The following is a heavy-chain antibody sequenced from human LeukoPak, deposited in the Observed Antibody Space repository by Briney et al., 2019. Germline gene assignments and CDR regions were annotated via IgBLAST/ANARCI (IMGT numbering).Heavy chain of an antibody. CDR3: ATSKRMITFGGVIV. D-gene: IGHD3-16*02. CDR2: FDPEDGET. V-gene: IGHV1-24*01. J-gene: IGHJ4*02. CDR1: GYTLSDLS. Sequence: ASVKVSCKDSGYTLSDLSMHWVRQAPGKGLEWMGGFDPEDGETIYAQKFRGRVTMTEGTSTDTAYMELSSLRSEDTAVYYCATSKRMITFGGVIVWGQGTLVTVSS.